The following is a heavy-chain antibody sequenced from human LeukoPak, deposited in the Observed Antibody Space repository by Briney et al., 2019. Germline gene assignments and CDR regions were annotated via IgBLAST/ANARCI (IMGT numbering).Heavy chain of an antibody. CDR1: GFTFSSYA. CDR3: AKWWGEAAAGTGSWFDP. CDR2: ISGSSSDI. D-gene: IGHD6-13*01. Sequence: GGSLRLSCAASGFTFSSYAMNWVRQARGKGLEWVSSISGSSSDIYYADSVKGRFTISRDNSKNTLYLQMNSLRAEDTAVYYCAKWWGEAAAGTGSWFDPWGQGTLVTVSS. J-gene: IGHJ5*02. V-gene: IGHV3-23*01.